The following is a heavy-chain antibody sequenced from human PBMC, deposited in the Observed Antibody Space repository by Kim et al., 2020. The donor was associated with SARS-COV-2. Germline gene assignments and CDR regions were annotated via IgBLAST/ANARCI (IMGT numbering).Heavy chain of an antibody. CDR3: ARGGSRVTMIVVVMADAFDI. V-gene: IGHV1-18*01. Sequence: ASVKVSCKASGYTFTSYGISWVRQAPGQGLEWMGWISAYNGNTNYAQKLQGRVTMTTDTSTSTAYMELRGLRSDDTAVYNCARGGSRVTMIVVVMADAFDIWGQGTMVTVSS. CDR2: ISAYNGNT. J-gene: IGHJ3*02. D-gene: IGHD3-22*01. CDR1: GYTFTSYG.